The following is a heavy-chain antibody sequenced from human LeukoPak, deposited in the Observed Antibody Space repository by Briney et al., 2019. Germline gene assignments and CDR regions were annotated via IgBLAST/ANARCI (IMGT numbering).Heavy chain of an antibody. CDR3: AKKSGDHFHFDF. D-gene: IGHD2-21*01. CDR1: GFTFNNYG. Sequence: GGSLRLSCAASGFTFNNYGMGWVRQTPGKGLEWVATIGTSGANTYHADSVKGRFTISRDNSKSALYLQMNSLRAEDTAVYHCAKKSGDHFHFDFWGQGTLVTVSS. J-gene: IGHJ4*02. CDR2: IGTSGANT. V-gene: IGHV3-23*01.